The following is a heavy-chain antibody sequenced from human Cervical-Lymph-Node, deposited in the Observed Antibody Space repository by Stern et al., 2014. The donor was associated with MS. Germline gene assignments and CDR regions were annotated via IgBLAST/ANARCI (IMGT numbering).Heavy chain of an antibody. D-gene: IGHD1-14*01. J-gene: IGHJ4*02. CDR3: AKSPTPTGGFDY. Sequence: VQLVESGAEVKKPGASVKVSCKASGYTFTGYYMHWVRQAPGQGLEWMGWINPNSGGTNYAQKLQGWVTMTRDTSISTAYMELSRLRSDDTAVYYCAKSPTPTGGFDYWGQGTLVTVSS. CDR1: GYTFTGYY. V-gene: IGHV1-2*04. CDR2: INPNSGGT.